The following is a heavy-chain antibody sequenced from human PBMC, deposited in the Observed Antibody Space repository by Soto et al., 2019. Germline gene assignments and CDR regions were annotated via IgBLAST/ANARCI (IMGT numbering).Heavy chain of an antibody. CDR3: ARARYQLLHPYYYGMDV. CDR2: IHYSGST. Sequence: QVQLQESGPGLVKPSETLSHTCTVSGGSISSYYWSWIRQSPGKGLEWIGYIHYSGSTKSNPSLKSRVTISVDTSRNQVSLKLSSVTAADSAVYFCARARYQLLHPYYYGMDVWGQGTTVTVSS. D-gene: IGHD2-2*01. J-gene: IGHJ6*02. CDR1: GGSISSYY. V-gene: IGHV4-59*01.